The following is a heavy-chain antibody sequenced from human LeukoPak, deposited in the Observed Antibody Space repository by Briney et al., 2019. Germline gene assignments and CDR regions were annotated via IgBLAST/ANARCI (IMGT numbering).Heavy chain of an antibody. J-gene: IGHJ6*04. V-gene: IGHV1-69*01. Sequence: SVKVSCKVSGGTFSSYAISWVRQAPGQGLEWMGGIIPIFGTANYAQKFQGRVTITADESTSTAYMELSSLRSEDTAVYYCARSRPSYCSSTSCFGDYYYYGMDVWGKGTTVTVSS. D-gene: IGHD2-2*01. CDR2: IIPIFGTA. CDR3: ARSRPSYCSSTSCFGDYYYYGMDV. CDR1: GGTFSSYA.